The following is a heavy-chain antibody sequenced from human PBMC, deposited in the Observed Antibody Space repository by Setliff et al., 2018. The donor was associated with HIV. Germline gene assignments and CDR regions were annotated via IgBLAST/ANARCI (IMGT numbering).Heavy chain of an antibody. V-gene: IGHV1-46*01. D-gene: IGHD3-10*02. J-gene: IGHJ6*03. CDR2: INPSGGST. CDR3: ARGRVEVDGYNVGGYYYYMDI. Sequence: ASVKVSCKASGYTFTSYYMHWVRQAPGQGLEWMGIINPSGGSTSYAQRFRGRVTITSDDSTSTAYVELSSLRSADTAVYYCARGRVEVDGYNVGGYYYYMDIWGKGTTVTVSS. CDR1: GYTFTSYY.